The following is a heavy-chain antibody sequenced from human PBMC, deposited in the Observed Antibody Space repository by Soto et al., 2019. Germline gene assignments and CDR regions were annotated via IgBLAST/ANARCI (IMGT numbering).Heavy chain of an antibody. J-gene: IGHJ3*02. CDR3: AKCIQINWKYDAFHI. D-gene: IGHD1-7*01. V-gene: IGHV3-23*01. CDR2: ITASGGTT. Sequence: ESGGGLVQPGGSLRLSCAASGFTFSSYSMSWVRQAPGKGLEYVSHITASGGTTYYADSVKGRFTISRDSSRNTLYLQMNSLRAEDTALYYCAKCIQINWKYDAFHIWGQGTMVTVSS. CDR1: GFTFSSYS.